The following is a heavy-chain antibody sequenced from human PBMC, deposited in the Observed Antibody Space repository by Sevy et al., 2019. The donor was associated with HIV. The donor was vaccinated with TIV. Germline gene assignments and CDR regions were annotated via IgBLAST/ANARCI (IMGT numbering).Heavy chain of an antibody. Sequence: GGSLRLSCAASGFTFSSYSMNWVRQAPGKGLEWVSSISGISNYIYYADSVKGRFSISRDNAKNSLDLQMNSLRAEDTARYYCARGVQTYDAFDIWGQGTMVTVSS. CDR3: ARGVQTYDAFDI. D-gene: IGHD6-6*01. CDR1: GFTFSSYS. J-gene: IGHJ3*02. V-gene: IGHV3-21*01. CDR2: ISGISNYI.